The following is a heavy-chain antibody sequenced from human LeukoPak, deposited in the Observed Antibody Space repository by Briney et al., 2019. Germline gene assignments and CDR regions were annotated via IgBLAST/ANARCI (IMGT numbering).Heavy chain of an antibody. J-gene: IGHJ6*02. CDR2: ISGSGGST. Sequence: GGSLRLSCAASGFTFSSYAMSWVRQAPGKGLEWVSAISGSGGSTYYADSVKGRFTISRDNSKNTLYLQMNSLRAEDTAVYYCAKDGAIPGNYGMDVWGQGTTVTVSS. CDR1: GFTFSSYA. D-gene: IGHD4/OR15-4a*01. V-gene: IGHV3-23*01. CDR3: AKDGAIPGNYGMDV.